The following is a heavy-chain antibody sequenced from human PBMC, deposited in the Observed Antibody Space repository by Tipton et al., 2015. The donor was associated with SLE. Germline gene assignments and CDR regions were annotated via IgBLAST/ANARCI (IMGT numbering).Heavy chain of an antibody. CDR1: GGSISSGSYY. CDR2: IYYSGGT. CDR3: ARTPSFTSGTD. Sequence: TLSLTCTVSGGSISSGSYYWGWIRQPPGKGLEWIGRIYYSGGTYYNPSLKSRVTISVDTSKNHFSLKLSSVTAADTAVYYCARTPSFTSGTDWGQGTLVTVSS. V-gene: IGHV4-39*07. J-gene: IGHJ4*01. D-gene: IGHD1-14*01.